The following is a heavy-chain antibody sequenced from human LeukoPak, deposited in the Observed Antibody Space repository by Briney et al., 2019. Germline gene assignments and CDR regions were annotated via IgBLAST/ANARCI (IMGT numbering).Heavy chain of an antibody. V-gene: IGHV3-33*06. CDR1: GFTFSSYG. J-gene: IGHJ4*02. CDR3: AKTTNYYDSSGYSYYFDY. CDR2: IWYDGSNK. D-gene: IGHD3-22*01. Sequence: GGSLRLSCAASGFTFSSYGMHWVRQAPGKELEWVAVIWYDGSNKYYADSVKGRFTISRDNSKNTLYLQMNSLRAEDTAVYYCAKTTNYYDSSGYSYYFDYWGQGTLVTVSS.